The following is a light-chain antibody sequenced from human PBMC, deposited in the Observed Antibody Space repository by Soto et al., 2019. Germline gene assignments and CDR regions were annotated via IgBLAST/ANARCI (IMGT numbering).Light chain of an antibody. CDR1: QSLLHSNGYNY. CDR3: MQALQTPV. CDR2: LGS. V-gene: IGKV2-28*01. J-gene: IGKJ3*01. Sequence: DIVMTQSPLSLPVTPGEPASISCRSSQSLLHSNGYNYLDWYLQKPGQSPQLLIYLGSNRASGVPDRFSGSVSGTDFTLKISRVEAGDVGVYYCMQALQTPVFGPRTKVDIK.